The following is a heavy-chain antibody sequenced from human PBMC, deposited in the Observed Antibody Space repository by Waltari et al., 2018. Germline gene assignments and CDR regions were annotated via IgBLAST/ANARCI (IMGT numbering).Heavy chain of an antibody. CDR1: GYSISSGYY. CDR2: ILSDGSKK. J-gene: IGHJ4*02. D-gene: IGHD6-19*01. Sequence: QVQLQESGPGLVKPSETLSLTCAVSGYSISSGYYWGWIRQPPGKGLEWLASILSDGSKKYFADSVKGRFTISRDNAKNSLYLQMNSLRAEDTAVYYCARDWKSIAVAGSRVDYWGQGTLVTVSS. CDR3: ARDWKSIAVAGSRVDY. V-gene: IGHV3-11*04.